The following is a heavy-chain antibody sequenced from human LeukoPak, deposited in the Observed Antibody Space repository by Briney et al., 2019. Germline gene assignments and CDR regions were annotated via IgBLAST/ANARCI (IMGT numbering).Heavy chain of an antibody. V-gene: IGHV1-8*01. D-gene: IGHD4-17*01. Sequence: ASVKVSCKSSGYTFTTFDINWVRQASGQGLEYMRWMNPKNGNTGYAQKFQGRVAMTRSLSITTSYMELGNLTSEDTAVYYCATAGSLGDYKWGQGSLVTVSS. CDR1: GYTFTTFD. CDR3: ATAGSLGDYK. J-gene: IGHJ4*02. CDR2: MNPKNGNT.